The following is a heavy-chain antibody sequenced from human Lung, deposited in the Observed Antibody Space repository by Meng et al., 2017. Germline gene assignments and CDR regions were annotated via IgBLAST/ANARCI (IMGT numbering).Heavy chain of an antibody. CDR2: IYNSGST. CDR1: GGSISSSNYY. CDR3: ARGQKGYFDL. Sequence: VQLQGSGPGLGKTSQTLSLTCTVSGGSISSSNYYWSWIRQPPGKGLEWSGHIYNSGSTYYNPSLKSRITISVDTSKNQFSLKLSSVTAADTAVYYCARGQKGYFDLWGRGTLVTVSS. J-gene: IGHJ2*01. V-gene: IGHV4-30-4*01.